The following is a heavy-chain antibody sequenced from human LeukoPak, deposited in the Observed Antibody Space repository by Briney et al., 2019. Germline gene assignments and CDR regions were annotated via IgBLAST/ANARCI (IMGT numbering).Heavy chain of an antibody. CDR1: GYTFISYG. V-gene: IGHV1-18*01. CDR2: ISGYNGNT. J-gene: IGHJ5*02. D-gene: IGHD1-26*01. Sequence: GASVKVSCKASGYTFISYGISWVRQAPGQGLEWMGWISGYNGNTKYAQNVQGRVTMTKDTSTSTAYMELTSLRSDDTAVYYCARGIVESPNWFDPWGQGTLVTVSS. CDR3: ARGIVESPNWFDP.